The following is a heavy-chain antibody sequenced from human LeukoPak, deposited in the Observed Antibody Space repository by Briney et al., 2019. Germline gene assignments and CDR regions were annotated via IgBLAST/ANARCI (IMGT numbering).Heavy chain of an antibody. Sequence: GGSLRLSCAASGFTFSSYSMNWVRQAPGKGLEWVSSISSSSSYIYYADSVKGRFTISRDNAKNSLYLQMNSLRAEDTAVYYCARDRTYCSGGRCYDLFDIWGQGTMVTVSS. D-gene: IGHD2-15*01. J-gene: IGHJ3*02. CDR2: ISSSSSYI. V-gene: IGHV3-21*01. CDR3: ARDRTYCSGGRCYDLFDI. CDR1: GFTFSSYS.